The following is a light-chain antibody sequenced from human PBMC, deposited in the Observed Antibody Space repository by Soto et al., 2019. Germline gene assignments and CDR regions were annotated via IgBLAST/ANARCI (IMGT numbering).Light chain of an antibody. V-gene: IGKV1-12*01. CDR2: GAS. Sequence: DIQMTQSPSSVSASVGDRVTIICRASQDIGTWLAWYQQKPGRTPKLLIYGASTLQSGVPSRFSGSGSGTEFTLTISSLQAEDFASYYCHQANSYPWTFGQGNNVEI. CDR1: QDIGTW. CDR3: HQANSYPWT. J-gene: IGKJ1*01.